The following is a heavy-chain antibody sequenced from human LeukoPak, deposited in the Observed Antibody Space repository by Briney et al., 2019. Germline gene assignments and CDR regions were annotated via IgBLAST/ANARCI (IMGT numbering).Heavy chain of an antibody. J-gene: IGHJ4*02. CDR1: GFTFSSYA. CDR3: ARDSRQWVLDY. D-gene: IGHD1-26*01. Sequence: GGPLRLSCAASGFTFSSYAMLWVRQAPGKGLEWVSVISYDGSNKYYADSVKGRFTISRDNSKNTLYLQMNSLRAEDTAVYYCARDSRQWVLDYWGQGTLVTVSS. CDR2: ISYDGSNK. V-gene: IGHV3-30-3*01.